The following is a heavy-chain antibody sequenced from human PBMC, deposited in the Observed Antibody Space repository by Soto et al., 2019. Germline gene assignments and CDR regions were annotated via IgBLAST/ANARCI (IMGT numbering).Heavy chain of an antibody. CDR3: ARQLVRNKHKSIDY. J-gene: IGHJ4*02. V-gene: IGHV3-30-3*01. CDR1: GFTFSSYA. Sequence: PVGSLRLSCAASGFTFSSYAMHWVRQAPGKGLEWVAVISYDGSNKYYADSVKGRFTISRDNSKNTLYLQMNSLRAEDTAVYYCARQLVRNKHKSIDYWGQGTLVTVSS. CDR2: ISYDGSNK. D-gene: IGHD6-6*01.